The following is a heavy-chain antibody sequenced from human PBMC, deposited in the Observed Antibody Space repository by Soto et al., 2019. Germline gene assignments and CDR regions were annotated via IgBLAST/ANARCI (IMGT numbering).Heavy chain of an antibody. D-gene: IGHD6-13*01. CDR2: IYHSGST. CDR3: ARDRSIAAAGRRRWFDP. J-gene: IGHJ5*02. V-gene: IGHV4-4*02. CDR1: SGSISSSNW. Sequence: SETLSLTCAVSSGSISSSNWWSWVRQPPGKGLEWIGEIYHSGSTNYNPSLKSRVTISVDKSKNQFSLKLSSVTAADTAVYYCARDRSIAAAGRRRWFDPWGQGTLVTVSS.